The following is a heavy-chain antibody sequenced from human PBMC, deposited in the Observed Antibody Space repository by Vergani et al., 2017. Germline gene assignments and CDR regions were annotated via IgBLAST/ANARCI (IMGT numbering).Heavy chain of an antibody. J-gene: IGHJ3*02. Sequence: EVQLLESGGGLVQPGGSLRLSCAASGFTFSSYAMSWVRQAPGKGLGCVLAISGSGGSTYYADSVKGRFTISSDNSKNTLYLQMNSLRADDTAVYYCGKPITMVRGVIILDAFDIWGQGTMVTVSS. CDR2: ISGSGGST. D-gene: IGHD3-10*01. V-gene: IGHV3-23*01. CDR1: GFTFSSYA. CDR3: GKPITMVRGVIILDAFDI.